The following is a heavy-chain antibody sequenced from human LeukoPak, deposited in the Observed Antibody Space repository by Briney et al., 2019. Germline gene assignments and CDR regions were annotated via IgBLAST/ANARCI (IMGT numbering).Heavy chain of an antibody. D-gene: IGHD3-9*01. V-gene: IGHV1-69*01. CDR2: IIPFYGTP. CDR1: GGTFSNYA. J-gene: IGHJ4*02. Sequence: SVKVSCKASGGTFSNYAFTWVRQAPGQGLEWMGGIIPFYGTPNYAQKFQGRVTINADESTSTAYIILSSLRSDDTAVYFCARGRNFDWSPWDYWGQGTLVTVSS. CDR3: ARGRNFDWSPWDY.